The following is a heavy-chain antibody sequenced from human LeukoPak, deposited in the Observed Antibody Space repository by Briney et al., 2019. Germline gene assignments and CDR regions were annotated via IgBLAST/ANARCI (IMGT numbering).Heavy chain of an antibody. CDR2: FDPEDGET. CDR3: ARGGSGWYVDY. V-gene: IGHV1-24*01. Sequence: ASVKVSCKVSGYTLTELSMHWVRQAPGKGLEWMGGFDPEDGETIYAQKLQGRVTMTTDTSTSTAYMELRSLRSDDTAVYYCARGGSGWYVDYWGQGTLVTVSS. D-gene: IGHD6-19*01. J-gene: IGHJ4*02. CDR1: GYTLTELS.